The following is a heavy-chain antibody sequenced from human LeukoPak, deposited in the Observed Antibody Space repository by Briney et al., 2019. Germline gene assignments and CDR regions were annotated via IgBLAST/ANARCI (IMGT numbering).Heavy chain of an antibody. CDR1: GVTFRNHA. D-gene: IGHD1-7*01. CDR2: IIAILDVE. J-gene: IGHJ6*02. CDR3: VIMEIRDTGFHNGMDV. V-gene: IGHV1-69*04. Sequence: GASVKVSCKASGVTFRNHAISWVRQAPGHGLEWMGRIIAILDVEDYAQKLQGRVTITADTSTSTAYMELSSLTFEDTAVYYCVIMEIRDTGFHNGMDVWGQGTTVTVS.